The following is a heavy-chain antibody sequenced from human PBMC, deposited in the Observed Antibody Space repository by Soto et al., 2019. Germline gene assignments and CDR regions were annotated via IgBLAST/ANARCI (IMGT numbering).Heavy chain of an antibody. V-gene: IGHV1-2*02. CDR2: INPNSGGT. Sequence: ASVKVSCKASGYTFTGYYMHWVRQAPGQGLEWMGWINPNSGGTNYAQKFQGRVTMTRDTSISTAYMELSRLRSDDTAVYYCARDRDYYDSIGGWFDPWGQGTLVTVSS. CDR3: ARDRDYYDSIGGWFDP. D-gene: IGHD3-22*01. J-gene: IGHJ5*02. CDR1: GYTFTGYY.